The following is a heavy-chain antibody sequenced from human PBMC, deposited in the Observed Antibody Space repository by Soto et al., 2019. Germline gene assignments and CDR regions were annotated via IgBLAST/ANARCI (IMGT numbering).Heavy chain of an antibody. CDR1: SGSISSSNW. Sequence: QVQLQESGPGLVKPSGTLSLTCAVSSGSISSSNWWSWVRQPPGKGLEWIGEIYHSGSTNYNPSLKSRVTISVDKSKNQFSLKLSSVTAADTAVHYCARYCSSTSCYWSDAFDIWGQGTMVTVSS. D-gene: IGHD2-2*01. CDR2: IYHSGST. J-gene: IGHJ3*02. CDR3: ARYCSSTSCYWSDAFDI. V-gene: IGHV4-4*02.